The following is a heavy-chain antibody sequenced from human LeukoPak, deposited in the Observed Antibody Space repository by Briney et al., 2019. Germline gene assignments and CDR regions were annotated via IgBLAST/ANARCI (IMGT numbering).Heavy chain of an antibody. J-gene: IGHJ4*02. CDR2: ISSSSSYI. V-gene: IGHV3-21*01. D-gene: IGHD4-17*01. Sequence: GGSLRLSCVASGFTFSSYNMNWVRQAPGKGLEWVSSISSSSSYIYYADSVKGRFTISRDNAKNSLYLQTNSLRAEDTAVYYCARDSTVTTIDYGGQGTLVAVSS. CDR1: GFTFSSYN. CDR3: ARDSTVTTIDY.